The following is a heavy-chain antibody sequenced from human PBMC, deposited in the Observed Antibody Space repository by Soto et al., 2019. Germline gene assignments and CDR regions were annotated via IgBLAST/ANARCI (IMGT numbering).Heavy chain of an antibody. Sequence: GGSLRLSCVASGFTFSNNGIHWVRQAPGKGLEWVAVISSDGSKKYYADSVKGRFTISRDNSKNTLYLQMNSLRAEDTAVYYFSMDLYGGSSSFDYCGKGTLVTVSS. CDR1: GFTFSNNG. V-gene: IGHV3-30*03. CDR3: SMDLYGGSSSFDY. CDR2: ISSDGSKK. D-gene: IGHD2-15*01. J-gene: IGHJ4*02.